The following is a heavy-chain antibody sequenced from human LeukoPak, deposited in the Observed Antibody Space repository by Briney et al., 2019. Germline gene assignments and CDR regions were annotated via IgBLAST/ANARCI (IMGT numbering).Heavy chain of an antibody. CDR2: IYHSGST. V-gene: IGHV4-4*02. CDR1: GGSISSSNW. Sequence: SGTLSLTCAVSGGSISSSNWRSWVRQPPGKGLEWIGEIYHSGSTNYNPSLKSRVTISVDKSKNQFSLKLSSVTAADTAVYYCARRYSSSWYGGGGYFDYWGQGTLVTVSS. D-gene: IGHD6-13*01. J-gene: IGHJ4*02. CDR3: ARRYSSSWYGGGGYFDY.